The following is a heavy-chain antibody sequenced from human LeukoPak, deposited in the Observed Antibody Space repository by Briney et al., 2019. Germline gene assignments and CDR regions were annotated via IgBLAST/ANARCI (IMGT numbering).Heavy chain of an antibody. CDR2: ISGSGGST. CDR1: GFTVKDNF. V-gene: IGHV3-23*01. Sequence: GGSLRLSCAASGFTVKDNFMSWVRQAPGKGLEWVSAISGSGGSTYYADSVKGRFTISRDNSKNTLYLQMNSLRAEDTAVYYCAKVGYCSSTSCSNWFDPWGQGTLVTVSS. J-gene: IGHJ5*02. CDR3: AKVGYCSSTSCSNWFDP. D-gene: IGHD2-2*03.